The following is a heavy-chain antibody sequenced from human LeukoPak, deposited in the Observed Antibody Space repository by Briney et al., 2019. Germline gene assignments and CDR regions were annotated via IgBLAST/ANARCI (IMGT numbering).Heavy chain of an antibody. CDR3: ARESFSSSWYPRPYYYYGMDV. Sequence: GGSLRLSCAASGFTFSSYSMNWVRQAPGKGLEWVSYISSSSSTIYYADSVKGRFTISRDNAKNSLYLQMNSLRAEDTAVYYCARESFSSSWYPRPYYYYGMDVWGQGTTVTVSS. J-gene: IGHJ6*02. CDR1: GFTFSSYS. D-gene: IGHD6-13*01. CDR2: ISSSSSTI. V-gene: IGHV3-48*04.